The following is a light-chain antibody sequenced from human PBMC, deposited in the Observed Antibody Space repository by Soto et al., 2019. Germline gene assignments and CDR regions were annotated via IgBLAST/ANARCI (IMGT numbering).Light chain of an antibody. CDR1: RSVSTN. V-gene: IGKV3-15*01. CDR2: GAS. CDR3: QQYDKTVPPVT. J-gene: IGKJ4*01. Sequence: DIILTQSPAIVSVSPGERATLSCRASRSVSTNLAWYQHKHGQAPRLLIYGASTRVTDIPPRFSGSGSGTDFTLTINYLKSEDFGVYYSQQYDKTVPPVTFGGGTKVEI.